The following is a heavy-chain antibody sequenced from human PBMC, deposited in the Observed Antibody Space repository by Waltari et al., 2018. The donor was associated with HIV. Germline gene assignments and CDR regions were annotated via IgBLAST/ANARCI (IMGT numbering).Heavy chain of an antibody. D-gene: IGHD2-8*01. J-gene: IGHJ4*02. V-gene: IGHV3-48*02. CDR3: ARWYCTNNSCRGLDY. Sequence: EVQLVESGGGLVQPGGSLRLSCAASAFTFSSHTMIWDGQGPGKGWELIAYISSSSDNIYYADSVKGRLTISRDQGKNSVFLQMNSLRDEDTAVYHCARWYCTNNSCRGLDYWGQGTPVTVSS. CDR2: ISSSSDNI. CDR1: AFTFSSHT.